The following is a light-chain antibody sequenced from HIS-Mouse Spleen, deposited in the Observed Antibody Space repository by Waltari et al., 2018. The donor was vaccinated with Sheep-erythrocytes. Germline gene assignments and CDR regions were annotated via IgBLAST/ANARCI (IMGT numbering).Light chain of an antibody. CDR3: CSYAGSYTLV. Sequence: QSALTQPASVSGSPGQSITISCTGTSSDVGSYNLVSWYQQQPGKAPKLMIYEGSKRPSGVSNRFSGSKSGNTASLTISGLQAEDEADYYCCSYAGSYTLVFGGGTKLTVL. CDR2: EGS. CDR1: SSDVGSYNL. V-gene: IGLV2-23*01. J-gene: IGLJ2*01.